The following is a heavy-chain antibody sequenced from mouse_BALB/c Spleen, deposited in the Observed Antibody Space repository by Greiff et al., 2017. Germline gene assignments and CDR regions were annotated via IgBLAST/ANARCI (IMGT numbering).Heavy chain of an antibody. Sequence: EVKLEESGGGLVQPGGSRKLSCAASGFTFSSFGMHWVRQAPEKGLEWVAYISSGSSTIYYADTVKGRFTISRDNPKNTLFLQMTSLRSEDTAMYYCSRLVSYYYAIDYWGQGTSVTVSS. CDR1: GFTFSSFG. D-gene: IGHD1-1*02. CDR2: ISSGSSTI. CDR3: SRLVSYYYAIDY. V-gene: IGHV5-17*02. J-gene: IGHJ4*01.